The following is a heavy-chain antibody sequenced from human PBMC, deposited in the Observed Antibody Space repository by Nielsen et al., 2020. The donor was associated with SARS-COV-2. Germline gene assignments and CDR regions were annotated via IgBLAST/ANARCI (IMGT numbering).Heavy chain of an antibody. J-gene: IGHJ6*02. Sequence: WIRQPPGKGLEWVSYISSSSSTIYYADSVKGRFTISRDNAKNSLYLQMNSLRTEDTAVYYCARGKGGGRTFGWYYDFWSGYSLPETETYYYYYGMDVWGQGTTVTVSS. CDR3: ARGKGGGRTFGWYYDFWSGYSLPETETYYYYYGMDV. V-gene: IGHV3-48*01. CDR2: ISSSSSTI. D-gene: IGHD3-3*01.